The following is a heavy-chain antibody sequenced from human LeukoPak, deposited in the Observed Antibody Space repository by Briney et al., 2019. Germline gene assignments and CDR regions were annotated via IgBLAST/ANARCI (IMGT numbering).Heavy chain of an antibody. CDR2: INPSGGST. CDR3: ARDYGGKLGGAFDI. V-gene: IGHV1-46*03. Sequence: ASVKVSCKASGSSFTSYYMHWVRQAPGQGLEWMGIINPSGGSTSYAQKFQGRVTMTRDTSTSTVYMELSSLRSEDTSVCYCARDYGGKLGGAFDIWGQGTMVTVSS. J-gene: IGHJ3*02. D-gene: IGHD4-23*01. CDR1: GSSFTSYY.